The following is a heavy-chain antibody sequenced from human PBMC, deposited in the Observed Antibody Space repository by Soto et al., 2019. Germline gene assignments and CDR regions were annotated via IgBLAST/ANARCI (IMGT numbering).Heavy chain of an antibody. Sequence: GGSLRLSCVASGFTFSSYSMVWVRQAPGKGLEWISYIFVTSTTIYYADSVKGRFTVSRDNTQNSLFLLMDSMRAEDTAIYYCARDKDWAFDYWDQGTLVTVSS. J-gene: IGHJ4*02. CDR2: IFVTSTTI. CDR3: ARDKDWAFDY. CDR1: GFTFSSYS. D-gene: IGHD3-9*01. V-gene: IGHV3-48*04.